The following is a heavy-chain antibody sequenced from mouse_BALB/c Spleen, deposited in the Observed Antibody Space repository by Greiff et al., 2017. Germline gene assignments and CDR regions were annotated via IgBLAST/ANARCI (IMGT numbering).Heavy chain of an antibody. CDR1: GFTFSSYG. Sequence: EVKVVESGGDLVKPGGSLKLSCAASGFTFSSYGMSWVRQTPDKRLEWVATISSGGSYTYYPDSVKGRFTISRDNAKNTLYLQMSSLKSEDTAMYYCARQGGNPLDYWGQGTTLTVSS. D-gene: IGHD2-1*01. J-gene: IGHJ2*01. CDR2: ISSGGSYT. CDR3: ARQGGNPLDY. V-gene: IGHV5-6*01.